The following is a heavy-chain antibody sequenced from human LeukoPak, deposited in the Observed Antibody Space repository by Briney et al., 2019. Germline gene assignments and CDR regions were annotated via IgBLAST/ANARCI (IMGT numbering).Heavy chain of an antibody. D-gene: IGHD3-10*01. J-gene: IGHJ6*01. CDR2: IYYIGST. V-gene: IGHV4-39*01. CDR1: GGSISSSSYY. Sequence: PSETLSLTCTVSGGSISSSSYYWGWIRQPPGKGLEGVGRIYYIGSTYYNPSLKSRGTISVDTSKHVSFLKLSSVHAADTAVYYCARPLLLWFGELFPRRHDGMDVWGQRTTVTVSS. CDR3: ARPLLLWFGELFPRRHDGMDV.